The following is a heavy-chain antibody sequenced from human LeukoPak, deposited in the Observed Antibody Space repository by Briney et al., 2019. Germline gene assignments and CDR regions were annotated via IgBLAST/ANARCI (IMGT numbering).Heavy chain of an antibody. CDR3: ARIPIRSYYDILTGSYIGGFDY. D-gene: IGHD3-9*01. CDR1: GYSFTSYW. V-gene: IGHV5-51*01. J-gene: IGHJ4*02. CDR2: IYPGDSDT. Sequence: GEPLKISCKGSGYSFTSYWIGWVRQMPGKGLEWMGIIYPGDSDTRYSPSFQGQVAISADKSISTAYLQWSSLKASDTAMYYCARIPIRSYYDILTGSYIGGFDYWGQGTLVTVSS.